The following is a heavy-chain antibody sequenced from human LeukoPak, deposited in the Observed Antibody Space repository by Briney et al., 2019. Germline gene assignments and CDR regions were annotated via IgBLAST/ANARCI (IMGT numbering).Heavy chain of an antibody. D-gene: IGHD1-26*01. CDR2: IYYSGST. CDR3: ARLPGGILHPLDY. Sequence: PSETLSLTCTVSGGSISSSSYYWGWIRQPPGKGLEWIGSIYYSGSTYYNPSLKSRVTLSVDTSKNQFSLKLSSVTAADTAVYYCARLPGGILHPLDYWGQGTLVTVSS. V-gene: IGHV4-39*01. J-gene: IGHJ4*02. CDR1: GGSISSSSYY.